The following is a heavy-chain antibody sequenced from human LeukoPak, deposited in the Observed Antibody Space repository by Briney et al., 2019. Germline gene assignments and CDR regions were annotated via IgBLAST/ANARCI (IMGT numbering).Heavy chain of an antibody. D-gene: IGHD2-2*01. CDR2: IKQDGSEK. Sequence: GGSLRLSCAASGFTFSSYWMSWVRQAPGKGLGWVANIKQDGSEKYYVDSVKGRFTISRDNAKNSLYLQMNSLRAEDTAVYYCAKRVVVPAANWFDPWGQGTLVTVSS. CDR3: AKRVVVPAANWFDP. CDR1: GFTFSSYW. J-gene: IGHJ5*02. V-gene: IGHV3-7*01.